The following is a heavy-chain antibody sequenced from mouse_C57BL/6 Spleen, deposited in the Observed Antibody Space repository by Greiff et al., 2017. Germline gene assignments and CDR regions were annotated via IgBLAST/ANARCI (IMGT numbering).Heavy chain of an antibody. CDR1: GYTFTSYW. J-gene: IGHJ2*01. V-gene: IGHV1-52*01. D-gene: IGHD2-3*01. Sequence: QVQLQQSGAELVRPGSSVKLSCKASGYTFTSYWMHWVKQRPIQGLEWIGNIDPSDSETHYNQKFKDKATLTVDKSSSTAYMQLSSLTSEDSAVYYCARDDGYRSFDYWGQGTTLTVSS. CDR3: ARDDGYRSFDY. CDR2: IDPSDSET.